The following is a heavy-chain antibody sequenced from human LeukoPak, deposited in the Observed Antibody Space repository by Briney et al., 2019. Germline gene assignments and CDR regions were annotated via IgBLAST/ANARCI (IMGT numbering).Heavy chain of an antibody. CDR1: GYTFTSYG. V-gene: IGHV1-18*01. J-gene: IGHJ5*02. Sequence: ASVKVSCKASGYTFTSYGISWVRQAPGQGLEWMGWISAYNGNTNYAQKLQGRVTMTTDTSTSRAYMELRSLRSEDTAGYYRARGGAFVVVPAAIRNWFDPWGQGTLVTVSS. CDR3: ARGGAFVVVPAAIRNWFDP. CDR2: ISAYNGNT. D-gene: IGHD2-2*02.